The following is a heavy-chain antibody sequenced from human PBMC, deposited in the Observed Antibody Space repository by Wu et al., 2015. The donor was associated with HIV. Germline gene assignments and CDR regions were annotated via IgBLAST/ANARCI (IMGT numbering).Heavy chain of an antibody. CDR2: IIPFLGPA. CDR1: GGIFNYYA. Sequence: QGQLVQSGAEVKKPGSSVKVSCKASGGIFNYYAFSWVRQAPGQGLGWMGGIIPFLGPADYAQKFQGRVTISADESTTTVQMEFNSLTSEDTAVYYCARGGSLVDTSMVRRYYYYMDVWGRGTTVIVSS. CDR3: ARGGSLVDTSMVRRYYYYMDV. V-gene: IGHV1-69*12. J-gene: IGHJ6*03. D-gene: IGHD5-18*01.